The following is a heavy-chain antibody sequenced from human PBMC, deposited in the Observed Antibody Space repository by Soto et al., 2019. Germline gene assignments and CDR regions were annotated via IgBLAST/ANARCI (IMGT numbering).Heavy chain of an antibody. CDR2: ISYDGSNK. CDR1: GFTFSRYG. V-gene: IGHV3-30*18. D-gene: IGHD3-22*01. Sequence: GGSLRLSCAASGFTFSRYGMHWVRQAPGKGLEWVAVISYDGSNKYYADSVKGRFTISRDNSKNTLYLQMNSLRAEDTAVYYCAKEGFLYYDSSGYGPFDYWGQGTLVTVSS. CDR3: AKEGFLYYDSSGYGPFDY. J-gene: IGHJ4*02.